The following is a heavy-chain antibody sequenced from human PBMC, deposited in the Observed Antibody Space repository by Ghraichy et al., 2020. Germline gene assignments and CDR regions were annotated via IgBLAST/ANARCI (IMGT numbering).Heavy chain of an antibody. J-gene: IGHJ4*02. CDR3: AKDRLAY. CDR2: ISYDGTNK. Sequence: VAVISYDGTNKYYADSVKGRFTISRDNSKNTLYLQMNSLRAEDTAGYYWAKDRLAYWGQGTLVTVAS. D-gene: IGHD3-16*01. V-gene: IGHV3-30*18.